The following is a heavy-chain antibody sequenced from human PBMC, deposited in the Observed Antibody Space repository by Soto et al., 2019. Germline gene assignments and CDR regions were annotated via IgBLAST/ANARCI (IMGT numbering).Heavy chain of an antibody. D-gene: IGHD6-13*01. CDR1: GGTFSAYL. CDR3: ARTGGSSWYDY. V-gene: IGHV1-69*01. CDR2: IMPMLGAP. J-gene: IGHJ4*02. Sequence: QVHLVQSGAEVKKPGSSVKVSCKASGGTFSAYLLSWVRQAPGQGLEWMGGIMPMLGAPNYAQKFQGRVTITADESTSTAYMELSSLRSEDTAVYYCARTGGSSWYDYWDQGTLVTVSS.